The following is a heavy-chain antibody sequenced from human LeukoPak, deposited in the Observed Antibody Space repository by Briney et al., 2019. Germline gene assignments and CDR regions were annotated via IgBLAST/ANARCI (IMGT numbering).Heavy chain of an antibody. D-gene: IGHD3-16*01. CDR3: ARSSPYVIDP. Sequence: SETLSLTCTVSDGAIAGYSWSWIRQPAGKGLEWIGRIYISGSTSYNPSLKSRVTMSVDTSKNHFSLQLNSVTPEDTAVYYCARSSPYVIDPWGQGTLVTVSS. V-gene: IGHV4-4*07. CDR1: DGAIAGYS. CDR2: IYISGST. J-gene: IGHJ5*02.